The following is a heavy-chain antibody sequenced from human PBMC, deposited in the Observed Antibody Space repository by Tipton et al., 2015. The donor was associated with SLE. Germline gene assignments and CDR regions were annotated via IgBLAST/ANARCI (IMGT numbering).Heavy chain of an antibody. J-gene: IGHJ4*02. D-gene: IGHD3-3*01. CDR3: AKPYDFWSGYLYFDY. Sequence: SLRLSCAASGFTFSSYAMSWVRQAPGKGLEWVSAISGSGGSTYYADSVKGRFTISRDNSKNTLYLQMNSLRAEDTAVYYCAKPYDFWSGYLYFDYWGQGTLVTVSS. V-gene: IGHV3-23*01. CDR1: GFTFSSYA. CDR2: ISGSGGST.